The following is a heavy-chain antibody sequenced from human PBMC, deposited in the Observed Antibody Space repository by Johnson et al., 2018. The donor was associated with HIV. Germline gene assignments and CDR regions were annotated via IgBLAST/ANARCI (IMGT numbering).Heavy chain of an antibody. Sequence: VQLVESGGGVVRPGGSLRLSCAASGFTFDDHVMSWVRQAPGKGLQWVSGINWNGGTTDYADSVKGRFSISRDNAKSSLYLQMSSLRVEDTALYYCAKDSGNDAFDIWGQGTMVTVSS. CDR1: GFTFDDHV. CDR2: INWNGGTT. D-gene: IGHD4-23*01. CDR3: AKDSGNDAFDI. J-gene: IGHJ3*02. V-gene: IGHV3-20*04.